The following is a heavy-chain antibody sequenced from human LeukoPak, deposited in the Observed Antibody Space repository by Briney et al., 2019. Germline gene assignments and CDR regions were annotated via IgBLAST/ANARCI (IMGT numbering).Heavy chain of an antibody. V-gene: IGHV5-10-1*01. D-gene: IGHD4-17*01. Sequence: GESLKISCKGSGYSFTSYWISWVRQMPGKGLEWMGRIDHSDSYTNYSPSFQGHVTISADKSISTAYLQWSSLKASDTAMYYCARGGDYGDYEVDYWGQGTLVTVSS. CDR2: IDHSDSYT. J-gene: IGHJ4*02. CDR3: ARGGDYGDYEVDY. CDR1: GYSFTSYW.